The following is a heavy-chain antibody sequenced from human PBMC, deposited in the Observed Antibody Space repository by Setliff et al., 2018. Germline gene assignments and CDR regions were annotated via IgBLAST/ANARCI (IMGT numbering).Heavy chain of an antibody. J-gene: IGHJ3*02. CDR3: ARSEANGGHDPFDI. Sequence: GGSLRLSCAASGFTFYNYWMHWVRQAPGKGLVWVSRIKSDGTSISYADSVKGRFTISRDNAQNTLYLQMNSLRAEDTAVYYCARSEANGGHDPFDIWGQGTMVTVSS. CDR1: GFTFYNYW. CDR2: IKSDGTSI. V-gene: IGHV3-74*01. D-gene: IGHD5-12*01.